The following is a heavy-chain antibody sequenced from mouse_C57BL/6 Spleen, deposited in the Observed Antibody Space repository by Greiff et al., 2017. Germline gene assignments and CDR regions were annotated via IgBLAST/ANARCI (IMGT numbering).Heavy chain of an antibody. CDR1: GYTFTEYT. Sequence: QVQLKQSGAELVKPGASVKLSCKASGYTFTEYTIHWVKQRSGQGLEWIGWFYPGSGSIKYNEKFKDKATLTANKSSSTVNMELSRLTSEDSAVYFCARHEENGYYFGYWGQGTTLTVST. CDR3: ARHEENGYYFGY. D-gene: IGHD2-2*01. V-gene: IGHV1-62-2*01. CDR2: FYPGSGSI. J-gene: IGHJ2*01.